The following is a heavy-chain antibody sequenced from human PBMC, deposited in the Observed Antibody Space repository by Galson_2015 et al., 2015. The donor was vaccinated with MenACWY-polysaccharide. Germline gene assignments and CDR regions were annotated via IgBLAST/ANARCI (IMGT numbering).Heavy chain of an antibody. CDR1: GYSFSRYW. J-gene: IGHJ5*02. CDR3: ARHGIYGDYASNYFDP. D-gene: IGHD4-17*01. V-gene: IGHV5-51*01. CDR2: IYAGDSDA. Sequence: QSGAEVTKPGESLKISCKGSGYSFSRYWIGWVRQMPGKGLEYMGIIYAGDSDARYSPSFQGQVTFSVDKSINTAYLQWGSLKASDTAMYYCARHGIYGDYASNYFDPWGQGTLVTVSS.